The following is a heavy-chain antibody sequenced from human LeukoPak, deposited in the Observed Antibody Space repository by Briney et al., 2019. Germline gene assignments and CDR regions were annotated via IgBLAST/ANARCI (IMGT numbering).Heavy chain of an antibody. CDR1: GFTFSKYW. V-gene: IGHV3-74*01. CDR2: INTDGTVT. J-gene: IGHJ4*02. CDR3: ATKQWLAPPPDS. Sequence: PGGSLRLSCAASGFTFSKYWMLWVRQAPGKGLESVSRINTDGTVTTYAASVQGRFTVSRDNADNTMFLQMNSVRDEDTAVYYCATKQWLAPPPDSWGQGTPVTVSS. D-gene: IGHD6-19*01.